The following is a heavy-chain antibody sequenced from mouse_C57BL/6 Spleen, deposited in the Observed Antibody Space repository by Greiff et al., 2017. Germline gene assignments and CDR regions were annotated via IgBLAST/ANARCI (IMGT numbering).Heavy chain of an antibody. V-gene: IGHV5-16*01. D-gene: IGHD2-3*01. Sequence: EVKLVESEGGLVQPGSSMKLSCTASGFTFSDYYMAWVRQVPEKGLEWVANINYDGSSTYYLDSLKSRFIISRDNAKNILYLQMSSLKSEDTATYYCARRGGGYSVYWYFDVWGTGTTVTVSS. CDR2: INYDGSST. CDR1: GFTFSDYY. J-gene: IGHJ1*03. CDR3: ARRGGGYSVYWYFDV.